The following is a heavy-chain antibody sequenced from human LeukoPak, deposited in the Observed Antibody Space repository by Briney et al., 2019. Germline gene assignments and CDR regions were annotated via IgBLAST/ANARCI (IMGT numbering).Heavy chain of an antibody. CDR3: ARHSRGDGTPSVY. D-gene: IGHD6-13*01. V-gene: IGHV4-39*01. CDR2: IYYSVST. CDR1: GRSVSSSSYY. J-gene: IGHJ4*02. Sequence: KASETMSPTCTVSGRSVSSSSYYWGWIRQPPGKGLEWIGSIYYSVSTYYNPPLKSRVTISVDTSKTQFSLKLRSVTGSDTAVVYYARHSRGDGTPSVYWGQGTLVTVSS.